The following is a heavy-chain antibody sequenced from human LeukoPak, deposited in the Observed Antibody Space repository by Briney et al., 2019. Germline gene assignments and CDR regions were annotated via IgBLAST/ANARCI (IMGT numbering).Heavy chain of an antibody. CDR1: GGSISSYY. V-gene: IGHV4-59*01. CDR3: AREGSSGWYRDAFDI. CDR2: IYYSGST. D-gene: IGHD6-19*01. J-gene: IGHJ3*02. Sequence: SETLSLTCTVSGGSISSYYWSWIRQPPGKGLEWIGYIYYSGSTNYNPSLKSRVTISVDTSKNPFSLKLSSVTAADTAVYYCAREGSSGWYRDAFDIWGQGTMVTVSS.